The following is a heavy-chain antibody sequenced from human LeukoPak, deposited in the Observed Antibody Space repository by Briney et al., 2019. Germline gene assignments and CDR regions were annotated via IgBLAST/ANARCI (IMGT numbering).Heavy chain of an antibody. CDR2: IYYSGST. V-gene: IGHV4-39*07. CDR1: GGSVSSNRYY. D-gene: IGHD3-10*01. J-gene: IGHJ4*02. Sequence: SETLSLTCTVSGGSVSSNRYYWGWIRQPPGKGLEWIGSIYYSGSTYYNPSLKSRVTISVDTSKNQFSLKLSSVTAADTAVYYCARGWTGTGVYWGQGTLVTVSS. CDR3: ARGWTGTGVY.